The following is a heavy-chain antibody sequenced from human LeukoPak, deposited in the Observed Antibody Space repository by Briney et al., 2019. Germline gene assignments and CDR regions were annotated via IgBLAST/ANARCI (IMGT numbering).Heavy chain of an antibody. J-gene: IGHJ6*03. CDR1: GYSISSGYY. D-gene: IGHD6-13*01. V-gene: IGHV4-38-2*01. CDR2: INHSGST. CDR3: ARGGIIAAASGYYYYYYMDV. Sequence: PSETLSLTCAVSGYSISSGYYWGWIRQPPGKGLEWIGEINHSGSTNYNPSLKSRVTISVDTSKNQFSLKLSSVTAADTAVYYCARGGIIAAASGYYYYYYMDVWGKGTTVTVSS.